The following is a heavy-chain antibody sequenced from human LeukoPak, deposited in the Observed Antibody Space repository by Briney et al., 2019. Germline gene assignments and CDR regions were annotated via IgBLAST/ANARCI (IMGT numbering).Heavy chain of an antibody. Sequence: GASVQVSCQASGYTFTSYDINWVRQATGQGLEWMGWMNPNSGNTGYAQKFQGRATMTRNTSISTAYMEVSSLRSEDTAVYYCARGVAGSLDYWGQGTLVTVSS. CDR3: ARGVAGSLDY. V-gene: IGHV1-8*01. CDR1: GYTFTSYD. J-gene: IGHJ4*02. D-gene: IGHD6-19*01. CDR2: MNPNSGNT.